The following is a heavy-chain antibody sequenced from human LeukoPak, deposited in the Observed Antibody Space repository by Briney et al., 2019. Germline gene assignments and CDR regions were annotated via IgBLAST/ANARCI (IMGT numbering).Heavy chain of an antibody. CDR2: IYSSGST. Sequence: PSETLSLTCTVSSGSIRSYYWSWIRQPAGKGLEWIGRIYSSGSTNYNPSLKSRVTMSVDTSKNQFSLKVSSVTAADTAVYYCARNDYGDANWFDPWGQGTLVTVSS. D-gene: IGHD4-17*01. V-gene: IGHV4-4*07. CDR1: SGSIRSYY. J-gene: IGHJ5*02. CDR3: ARNDYGDANWFDP.